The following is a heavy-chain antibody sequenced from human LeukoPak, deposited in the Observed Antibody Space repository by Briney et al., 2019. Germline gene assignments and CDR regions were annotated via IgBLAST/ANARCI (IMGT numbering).Heavy chain of an antibody. CDR2: IYYSGST. Sequence: SETLSLTCTVSGGSISSSSYYWGWIRQPPGKGLEWIGSIYYSGSTYYNPSLKSRVTISVDTSKNQFSLKLTSVTAADTAIYYCARVGGMTTINNAAFDIWGQGTMVTVSS. D-gene: IGHD5-24*01. CDR3: ARVGGMTTINNAAFDI. J-gene: IGHJ3*02. CDR1: GGSISSSSYY. V-gene: IGHV4-39*07.